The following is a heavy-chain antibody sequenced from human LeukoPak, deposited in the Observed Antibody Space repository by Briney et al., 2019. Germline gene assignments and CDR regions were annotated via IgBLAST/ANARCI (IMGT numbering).Heavy chain of an antibody. V-gene: IGHV3-49*04. CDR3: TRDYPASFDV. CDR1: GFNFADFA. CDR2: IRSTIYGGTT. J-gene: IGHJ3*01. Sequence: PGGSLRLSCTVSGFNFADFAMSWVRQAPGKGLEWLGFIRSTIYGGTTDYAASVKGRFTISRDDSKSIAYLQMNSLKTKDTAMYYCTRDYPASFDVWGQGTLVTVSS.